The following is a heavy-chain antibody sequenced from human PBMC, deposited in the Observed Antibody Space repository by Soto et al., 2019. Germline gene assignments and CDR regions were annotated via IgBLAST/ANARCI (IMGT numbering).Heavy chain of an antibody. CDR2: INSDGGST. CDR1: GFTFTSYW. J-gene: IGHJ4*02. Sequence: GGSLRHSCEASGFTFTSYWMHWVRQVPGKGLVWVSRINSDGGSTYYADSVKGRFTISRDHAKNTLYFQMNSLRVEDTAVYYCARDQIKDYSGYDRRTFDYWGQGA. D-gene: IGHD5-12*01. V-gene: IGHV3-74*01. CDR3: ARDQIKDYSGYDRRTFDY.